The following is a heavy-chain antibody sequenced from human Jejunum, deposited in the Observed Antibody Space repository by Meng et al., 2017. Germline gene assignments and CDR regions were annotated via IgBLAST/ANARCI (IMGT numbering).Heavy chain of an antibody. CDR2: ISAYNGNT. CDR3: ARDLPGGTKGTWLDL. CDR1: GYIFNNYG. Sequence: VQLVQPGAEVKKPGAAVKVSCKASGYIFNNYGVSWVRQAPGQGPEWMGWISAYNGNTNYAQNFQGRFTMTTDTSTSTAYMELRSLRSDDTAVYYCARDLPGGTKGTWLDLWGQGTLVTVSS. V-gene: IGHV1-18*01. J-gene: IGHJ5*02. D-gene: IGHD1-14*01.